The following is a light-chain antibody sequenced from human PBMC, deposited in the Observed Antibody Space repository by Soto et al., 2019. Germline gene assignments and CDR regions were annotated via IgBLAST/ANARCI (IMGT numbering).Light chain of an antibody. CDR3: SSYAGSNNF. V-gene: IGLV2-8*01. CDR2: EVT. Sequence: QSALTQPPSASGSPGQSVTISCTGTSSDVASYNYVSWYQQHPGKAPKLIIYEVTKRPSGVPDRFSGSKSGNTASLTVSGLQADDEADYYCSSYAGSNNFFGGGTKLTVL. CDR1: SSDVASYNY. J-gene: IGLJ2*01.